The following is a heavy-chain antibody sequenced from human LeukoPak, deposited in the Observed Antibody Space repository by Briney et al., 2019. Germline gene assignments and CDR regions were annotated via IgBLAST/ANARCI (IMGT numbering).Heavy chain of an antibody. J-gene: IGHJ5*02. CDR3: VRAYHPGGWFDP. CDR2: VSSSGSTI. Sequence: GGSLRLSCAASGFTFSSYEMNWVRQAPGKGLEWVSYVSSSGSTIYYADSVKGRFTISRDNAKNSLHLQMNSLTAEDTAVHYCVRAYHPGGWFDPWGQGTLVTVS. V-gene: IGHV3-48*03. D-gene: IGHD2-21*01. CDR1: GFTFSSYE.